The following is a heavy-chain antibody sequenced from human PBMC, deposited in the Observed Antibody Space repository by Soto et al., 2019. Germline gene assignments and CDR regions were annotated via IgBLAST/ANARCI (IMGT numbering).Heavy chain of an antibody. Sequence: GASVKVSCKASGGTFSSYTISWVRQAPGQGLEWVGRIIPILGIANYAQKFQGRVTITADKSTSTAYMELSSLRSEDTAVYYCARGNPAEDHYYYYMDVWGKGTTVTVSS. CDR3: ARGNPAEDHYYYYMDV. CDR1: GGTFSSYT. J-gene: IGHJ6*03. V-gene: IGHV1-69*02. CDR2: IIPILGIA. D-gene: IGHD2-2*01.